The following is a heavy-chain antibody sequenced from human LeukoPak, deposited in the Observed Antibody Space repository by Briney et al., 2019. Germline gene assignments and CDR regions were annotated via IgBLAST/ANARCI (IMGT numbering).Heavy chain of an antibody. CDR2: INHSGST. CDR3: ARGSRITIFGVVKNWFDP. V-gene: IGHV4-34*01. CDR1: GGSFSGYY. D-gene: IGHD3-3*01. Sequence: PSETLSLTCAVYGGSFSGYYWSWIRQPPGKGLEWIGEINHSGSTNYNPSLKSRATISVDTSKNQFSLKLSSVTAADTAVYYCARGSRITIFGVVKNWFDPWGQGTLVTVSS. J-gene: IGHJ5*02.